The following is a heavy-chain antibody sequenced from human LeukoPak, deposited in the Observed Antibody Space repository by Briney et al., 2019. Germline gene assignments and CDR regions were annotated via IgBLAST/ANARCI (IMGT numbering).Heavy chain of an antibody. Sequence: ASVKVSCKASGYTFTGYYMHWVRQAPGQGLEWMGWINPNSGGTNYAQKFQGRVTMTRDTSISTAYMELSRLRSDDTAVYYCARDFRLTMFGRNYYYYMDVWGKGTTVTISS. CDR2: INPNSGGT. J-gene: IGHJ6*03. D-gene: IGHD3-10*02. V-gene: IGHV1-2*02. CDR1: GYTFTGYY. CDR3: ARDFRLTMFGRNYYYYMDV.